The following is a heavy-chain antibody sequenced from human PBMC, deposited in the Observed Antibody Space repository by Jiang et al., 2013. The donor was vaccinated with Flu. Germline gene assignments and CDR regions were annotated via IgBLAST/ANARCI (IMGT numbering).Heavy chain of an antibody. Sequence: FSSSVISWVRQAPGQGLEWMGDILPIIDSTNYAQKVQGRVTITADKATTTAYMELSSLRPEDTAVYYCATPSPCGGDCYYFEYWGQGTLLTVSS. CDR2: ILPIIDST. CDR1: FSSSV. V-gene: IGHV1-69*06. D-gene: IGHD2-21*02. CDR3: ATPSPCGGDCYYFEY. J-gene: IGHJ4*02.